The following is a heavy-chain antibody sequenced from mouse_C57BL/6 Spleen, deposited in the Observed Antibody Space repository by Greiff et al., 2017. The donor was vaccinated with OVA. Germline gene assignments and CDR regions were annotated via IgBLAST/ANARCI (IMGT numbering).Heavy chain of an antibody. CDR3: ARERGYFDY. J-gene: IGHJ2*01. V-gene: IGHV5-4*01. Sequence: DVMLVESGGGLVKPGGSLKLSCAASGFTFSSYAMSWVRQTPEKRLEWVATISAGGSYTYYPDNVKGRVTITRDNAKNNLYLQMSHLKSEDTAMYYCARERGYFDYWGQGTTLTVSS. CDR2: ISAGGSYT. CDR1: GFTFSSYA.